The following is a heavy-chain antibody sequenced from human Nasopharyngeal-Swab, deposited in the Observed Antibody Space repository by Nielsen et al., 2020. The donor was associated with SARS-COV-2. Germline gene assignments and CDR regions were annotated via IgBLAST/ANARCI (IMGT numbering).Heavy chain of an antibody. J-gene: IGHJ6*02. CDR1: GGSISSSSYY. CDR2: IYYSGST. D-gene: IGHD3-22*01. Sequence: SETLSLTCTVSGGSISSSSYYWGWIRQPPGKGLEWIGYIYYSGSTYYNPSLKSRVTISVDTSKNQFSLKLSSVTAADTAVYYCARDGSRTYDSSGYSTHYGMDVWGQGTTVTVSS. CDR3: ARDGSRTYDSSGYSTHYGMDV. V-gene: IGHV4-31*03.